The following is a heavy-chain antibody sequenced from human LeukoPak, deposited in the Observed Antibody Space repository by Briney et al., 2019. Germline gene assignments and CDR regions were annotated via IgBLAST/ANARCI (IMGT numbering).Heavy chain of an antibody. J-gene: IGHJ4*02. CDR2: VIPGLGKA. Sequence: PVKLSCTASGGTFFNYGVTWVRQAPGQGLEWMGGVIPGLGKAHYAQSPQGRVTITAEESTSPAYVELISLNSEDTAVYYCARFALLFVGLGGYSYNDGDYWGRGTLVSVSS. CDR3: ARFALLFVGLGGYSYNDGDY. CDR1: GGTFFNYG. D-gene: IGHD5-18*01. V-gene: IGHV1-69*13.